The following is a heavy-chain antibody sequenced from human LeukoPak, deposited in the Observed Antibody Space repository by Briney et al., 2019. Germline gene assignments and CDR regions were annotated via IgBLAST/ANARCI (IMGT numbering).Heavy chain of an antibody. V-gene: IGHV1-2*04. CDR3: AIGLGYCSSTSCHGAFDI. CDR1: GYSFSSYA. D-gene: IGHD2-2*01. Sequence: ASVKVSCKASGYSFSSYAMIWVRQAPGQGLEWMGWINPNSGGTNYAQKFQGWVTMTRDTSISTAYMELSRLRSDDTAVYYCAIGLGYCSSTSCHGAFDIWGQGTMVTVSS. J-gene: IGHJ3*02. CDR2: INPNSGGT.